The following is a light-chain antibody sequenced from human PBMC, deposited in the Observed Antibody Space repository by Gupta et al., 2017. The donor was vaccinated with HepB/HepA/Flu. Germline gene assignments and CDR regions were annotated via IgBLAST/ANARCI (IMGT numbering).Light chain of an antibody. V-gene: IGKV1-5*03. Sequence: DIQMTQSPSTLSASVGDRVTITCRASLTIDTWMAWYQQKPGKAPRLIIYKASILQSGVPSRFSGSGSGTEFILTISSLQPDDFATYYCQQYKTYPLTFGGGTMAETK. J-gene: IGKJ4*01. CDR3: QQYKTYPLT. CDR1: LTIDTW. CDR2: KAS.